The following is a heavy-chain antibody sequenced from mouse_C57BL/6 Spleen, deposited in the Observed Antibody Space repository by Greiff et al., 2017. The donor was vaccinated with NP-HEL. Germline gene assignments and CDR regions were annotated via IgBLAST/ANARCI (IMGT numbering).Heavy chain of an antibody. CDR1: GYAFSSSW. J-gene: IGHJ3*01. Sequence: QVQLQQSGPELVKPGASVKISCKASGYAFSSSWMNWVKQRPGKGLEWIGRIYPGDGDTNYNGKFKGKATLTADKSSSTAYMQLSSLTSEDSAVYFWARNYYGSSYGFAYWGQGTLVTVSA. D-gene: IGHD1-1*01. V-gene: IGHV1-82*01. CDR2: IYPGDGDT. CDR3: ARNYYGSSYGFAY.